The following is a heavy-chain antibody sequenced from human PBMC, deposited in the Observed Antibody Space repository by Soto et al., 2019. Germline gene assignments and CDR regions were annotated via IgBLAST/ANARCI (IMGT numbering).Heavy chain of an antibody. CDR2: INPGTSEA. D-gene: IGHD1-26*01. CDR1: GYSFTSYF. V-gene: IGHV5-51*01. J-gene: IGHJ5*02. Sequence: LGESLKNSCKVSGYSFTSYFIGWVRQKPGKGLEWMGIINPGTSEARYSPSFQGQVTFSVDWRSGTAYLQWDNLKASDTAIYYCARRHTGSYFDVYNWFEPWGQGTLVTVSS. CDR3: ARRHTGSYFDVYNWFEP.